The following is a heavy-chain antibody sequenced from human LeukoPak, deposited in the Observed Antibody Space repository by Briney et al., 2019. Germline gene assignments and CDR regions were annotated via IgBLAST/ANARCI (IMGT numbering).Heavy chain of an antibody. J-gene: IGHJ5*02. CDR1: GGSISSHY. CDR3: ARGGTTVTPGLLWFDP. D-gene: IGHD4-17*01. V-gene: IGHV4-59*11. CDR2: IYYSGST. Sequence: PSETLSLTCSVSGGSISSHYWSWIRQPPGKGLEWIGYIYYSGSTKYNPSLKSRVTISVDTSKDQFSLKLSSVTAADTAVYYCARGGTTVTPGLLWFDPWGQGTLVTVSS.